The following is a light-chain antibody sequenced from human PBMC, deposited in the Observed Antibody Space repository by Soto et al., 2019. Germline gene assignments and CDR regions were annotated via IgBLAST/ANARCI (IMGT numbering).Light chain of an antibody. CDR2: GAS. Sequence: EIVMTQSPVTLSVSPGERATLSCRASQNIGTSLAWYQQRPGQPPRLLISGASTRATGIPVRFDGGGSGTDFTLTISSLQSEDFAVFYRQQYHSWPLTFGGGTSLEIK. CDR3: QQYHSWPLT. V-gene: IGKV3-15*01. CDR1: QNIGTS. J-gene: IGKJ4*01.